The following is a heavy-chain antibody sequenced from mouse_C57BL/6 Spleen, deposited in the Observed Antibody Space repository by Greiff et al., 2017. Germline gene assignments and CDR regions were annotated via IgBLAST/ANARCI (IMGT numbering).Heavy chain of an antibody. Sequence: VKLMASGAELVKPGASVTLSCKASGYTFTEYTIHWVKQRSGQGLEWIGWFYPGSGSITYNEKFKDKATLTADKSSSTVYMELSRLTAGDSAVYVCARREEFTTVDYYAMDYWGQGTSVTVSS. D-gene: IGHD1-1*01. CDR3: ARREEFTTVDYYAMDY. J-gene: IGHJ4*01. CDR2: FYPGSGSI. V-gene: IGHV1-62-2*01. CDR1: GYTFTEYT.